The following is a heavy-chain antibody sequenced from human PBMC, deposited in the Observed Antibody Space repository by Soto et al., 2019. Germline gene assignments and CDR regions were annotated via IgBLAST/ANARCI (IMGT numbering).Heavy chain of an antibody. CDR2: IYYSGST. CDR3: ARRDYSNYAAYFDA. J-gene: IGHJ4*02. V-gene: IGHV4-39*01. D-gene: IGHD4-4*01. CDR1: GGSISSSLHY. Sequence: QLQLQESGPGLVKPSETLSLTCTVSGGSISSSLHYWGWIRQPPGKGLAWIGTIYYSGSTYYNPSLKSRVTISVNTSKNQFSLKVSAVTAADTAVYYCARRDYSNYAAYFDAWGQGILVTVCS.